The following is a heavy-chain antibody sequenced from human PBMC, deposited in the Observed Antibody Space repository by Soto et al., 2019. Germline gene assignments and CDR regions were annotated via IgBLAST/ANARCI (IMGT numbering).Heavy chain of an antibody. Sequence: SETLSLTCAVYGGSFRGYYWSWIRQPPGKGLEWIGSISSSGVTSYNPSLQNRITMSVDSSMTHFSLRLTSVSAADAAVYFCVRPLRFLEWITFRHWGRGTQVTVSS. CDR1: GGSFRGYY. CDR3: VRPLRFLEWITFRH. D-gene: IGHD3-3*01. CDR2: ISSSGVT. J-gene: IGHJ4*02. V-gene: IGHV4-34*01.